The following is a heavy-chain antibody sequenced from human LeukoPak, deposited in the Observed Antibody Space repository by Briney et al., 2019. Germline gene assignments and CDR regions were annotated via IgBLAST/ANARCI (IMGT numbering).Heavy chain of an antibody. Sequence: SMKVYCKVSGTTFGFSAISRVQQAPGQGLKSMDGLPPIFSTAVYHTRFQDRITITWDESTGTDYMELRSLTFDDTAVYYCARVGPPRRDHYYPSSGDYLPVFEIWGHGTMVTVSS. V-gene: IGHV1-69*13. CDR2: LPPIFSTA. CDR3: ARVGPPRRDHYYPSSGDYLPVFEI. CDR1: GTTFGFSA. D-gene: IGHD3-22*01. J-gene: IGHJ3*02.